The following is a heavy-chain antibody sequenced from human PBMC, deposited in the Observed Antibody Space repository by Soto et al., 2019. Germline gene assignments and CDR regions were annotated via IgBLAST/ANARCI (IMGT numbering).Heavy chain of an antibody. Sequence: GASVKVSCKVSGYTLTELSVHWVRQAPGKGLEWMGGFDPEDGETIYAQKFQGRVTMTEDTSTDSAYMELSSLRSEDTAVYYCATETYYYGSGSYYRYWGQGTLVTVSS. D-gene: IGHD3-10*01. CDR3: ATETYYYGSGSYYRY. J-gene: IGHJ4*02. V-gene: IGHV1-24*01. CDR1: GYTLTELS. CDR2: FDPEDGET.